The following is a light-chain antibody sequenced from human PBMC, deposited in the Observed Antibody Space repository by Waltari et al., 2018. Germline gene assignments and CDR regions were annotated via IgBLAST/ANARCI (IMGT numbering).Light chain of an antibody. CDR3: QAYDRSLVGWV. J-gene: IGLJ3*02. V-gene: IGLV1-40*01. CDR2: DND. CDR1: RPNIRAGFD. Sequence: QSVLTQPPSVSGAPGQRVTISCTGSRPNIRAGFDVHWYQQLPGTAPKLFIFDNDRRPSGVPDRFSGSKSGAAASLAIIGLQAEDEADYYCQAYDRSLVGWVFGGGTKLTVL.